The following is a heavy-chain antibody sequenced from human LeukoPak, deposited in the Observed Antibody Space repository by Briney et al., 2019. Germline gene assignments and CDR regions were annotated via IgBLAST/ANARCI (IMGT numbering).Heavy chain of an antibody. Sequence: ASVKVSCKASGYTFTNYGISWVRQAPGQGPEWMGWISAYSGHTNYAQKLQGRVTMTTDTSTSTAYMELRSLRSDDTAVYYCARDNHSGSWSWFDPSGQGTLVSVSA. V-gene: IGHV1-18*01. D-gene: IGHD6-13*01. CDR2: ISAYSGHT. CDR3: ARDNHSGSWSWFDP. J-gene: IGHJ5*02. CDR1: GYTFTNYG.